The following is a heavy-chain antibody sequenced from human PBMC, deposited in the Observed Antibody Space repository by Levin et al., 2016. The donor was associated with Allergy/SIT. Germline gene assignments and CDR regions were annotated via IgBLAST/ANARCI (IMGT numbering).Heavy chain of an antibody. CDR1: GYSFTSYW. V-gene: IGHV5-51*01. CDR3: ARHVFESRGAFDI. D-gene: IGHD3-10*01. CDR2: IYPGDSDT. Sequence: KVSCKGSGYSFTSYWIGWVRQMPGKGLEWMGIIYPGDSDTRYSPSFQGQVTISADKSISTAYLQWSSLKASDTAMYYCARHVFESRGAFDIWGQGTMVTVSS. J-gene: IGHJ3*02.